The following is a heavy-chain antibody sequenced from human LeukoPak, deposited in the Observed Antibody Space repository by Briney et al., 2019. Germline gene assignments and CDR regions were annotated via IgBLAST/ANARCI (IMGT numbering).Heavy chain of an antibody. Sequence: SVKVSCKASGGTFSSYAISWVRQAPGQGLEWMGRIIPIFGTANYAQKFQGRVTITTDESTSTAYMELRSLRSDDTAVYYCARDGSCSSTSCRGAFDIWGQGTMVTVSS. V-gene: IGHV1-69*05. CDR2: IIPIFGTA. CDR1: GGTFSSYA. J-gene: IGHJ3*02. CDR3: ARDGSCSSTSCRGAFDI. D-gene: IGHD2-2*01.